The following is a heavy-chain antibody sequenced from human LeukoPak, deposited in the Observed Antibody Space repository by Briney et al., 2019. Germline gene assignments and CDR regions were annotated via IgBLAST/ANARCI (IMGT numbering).Heavy chain of an antibody. CDR1: GYTFTGYY. D-gene: IGHD1-14*01. J-gene: IGHJ4*02. Sequence: ASVKVSCKASGYTFTGYYMHWVRQAPGQGLEWMGWINPNSGGTNYAQKFQGRVTLTRDTSISTAYMELSRLRSDDTAVYYCARGPPKGRNPDYWGQGTLVTVSS. CDR2: INPNSGGT. V-gene: IGHV1-2*02. CDR3: ARGPPKGRNPDY.